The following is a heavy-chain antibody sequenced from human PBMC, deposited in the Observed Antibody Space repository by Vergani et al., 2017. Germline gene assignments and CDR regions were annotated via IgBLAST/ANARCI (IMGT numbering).Heavy chain of an antibody. J-gene: IGHJ6*02. CDR2: ISPGSSTV. CDR1: GFKFSDHY. V-gene: IGHV3-11*04. CDR3: AKNPGISTTRHYYAMDV. D-gene: IGHD1-1*01. Sequence: LEESGGGSVKPGGSLRLSCAASGFKFSDHYMSWIRQAPGKGLEWVSHISPGSSTVSYTDSVTGRFTVSRDNDNNSLTLDMTTLRGEETAVYYCAKNPGISTTRHYYAMDVWGQGTTVTVSS.